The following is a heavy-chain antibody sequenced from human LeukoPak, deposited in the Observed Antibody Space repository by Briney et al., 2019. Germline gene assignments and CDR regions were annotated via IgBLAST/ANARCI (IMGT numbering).Heavy chain of an antibody. CDR2: MNPNSGNT. J-gene: IGHJ6*03. CDR1: GYTFTSYD. CDR3: ARVLNYYYYYYMDV. V-gene: IGHV1-8*01. Sequence: VSVKVSCKASGYTFTSYDINWVRQATGQGLEWMGWMNPNSGNTGYAQKFQGRVTMTRNTSISTAYMELSSLRSEDTAVYYCARVLNYYYYYYMDVWGKGTTVTISS.